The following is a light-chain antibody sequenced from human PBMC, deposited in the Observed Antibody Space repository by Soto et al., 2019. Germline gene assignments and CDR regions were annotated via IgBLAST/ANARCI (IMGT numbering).Light chain of an antibody. CDR1: SSDVGGYKY. Sequence: QSALTQPASVSGSPGQSITISCTGTSSDVGGYKYVSWYQQHPGKAPKLMIYEVSNRPSGVSNRFSGSKSGNTASLTISGLQVEDEADYYCSSYRSSGTVVFGGGTKVTVL. CDR2: EVS. J-gene: IGLJ2*01. V-gene: IGLV2-14*01. CDR3: SSYRSSGTVV.